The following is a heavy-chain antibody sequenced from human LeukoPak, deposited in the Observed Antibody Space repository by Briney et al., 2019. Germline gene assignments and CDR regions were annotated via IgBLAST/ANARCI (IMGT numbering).Heavy chain of an antibody. CDR2: ISSSSSYI. Sequence: GGSLRLSCAASGFTFSSYSMNWVRQAPGKGLEWVSSISSSSSYIYYADSVKGRFTISRDNAKNSLYLQMNSLRAEDTAVYYCARAPEGWSPSDYWGQGTLVTVSS. D-gene: IGHD3-3*01. V-gene: IGHV3-21*01. CDR3: ARAPEGWSPSDY. CDR1: GFTFSSYS. J-gene: IGHJ4*02.